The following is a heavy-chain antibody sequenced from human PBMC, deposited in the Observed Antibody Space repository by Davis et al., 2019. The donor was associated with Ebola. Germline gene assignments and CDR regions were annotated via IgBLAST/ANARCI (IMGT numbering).Heavy chain of an antibody. CDR2: INPSGGST. CDR3: ARAYRGGAAAGTFDP. D-gene: IGHD6-13*01. V-gene: IGHV1-46*01. Sequence: ASVKVSCKASGYTFTGYYMHWVRQAPGQGLEWMGIINPSGGSTSYAQKFQGRVTMTRDTSTSTVYMELSSLRSEDTAVYYCARAYRGGAAAGTFDPWGQGTLVTVSS. J-gene: IGHJ5*02. CDR1: GYTFTGYY.